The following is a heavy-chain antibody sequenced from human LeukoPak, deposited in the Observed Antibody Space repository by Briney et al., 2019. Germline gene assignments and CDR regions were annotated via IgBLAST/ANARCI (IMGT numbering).Heavy chain of an antibody. D-gene: IGHD3-10*01. J-gene: IGHJ5*02. Sequence: SETLSLTCTVSSGSITNDYWTWIRQPPGKGLEWIGYISYSGSVNYNPSLKTRVTMSLDTSRNQFSVNLKSVTAADTAMYYCARGHYGSGSLSSWFDPWGRGTRVTVSS. CDR1: SGSITNDY. V-gene: IGHV4-59*08. CDR3: ARGHYGSGSLSSWFDP. CDR2: ISYSGSV.